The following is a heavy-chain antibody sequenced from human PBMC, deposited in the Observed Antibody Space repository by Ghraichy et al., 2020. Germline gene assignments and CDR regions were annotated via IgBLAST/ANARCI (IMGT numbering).Heavy chain of an antibody. V-gene: IGHV3-48*03. CDR1: GFTFSSYE. D-gene: IGHD4-11*01. J-gene: IGHJ5*02. Sequence: LSLTCAASGFTFSSYEMNWVRQAPGKGLEWVSYISSSGSTIYYADSVKGRFTISRDNAKNSLYLQMNSLRAEDTAVYYCARDRSNYRGGRFDPWGQGTLVTVSS. CDR3: ARDRSNYRGGRFDP. CDR2: ISSSGSTI.